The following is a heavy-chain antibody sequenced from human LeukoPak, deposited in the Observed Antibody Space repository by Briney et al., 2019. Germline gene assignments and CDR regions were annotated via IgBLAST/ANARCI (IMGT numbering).Heavy chain of an antibody. D-gene: IGHD3-22*01. J-gene: IGHJ1*01. V-gene: IGHV3-74*01. CDR3: ARAPSEIGGYYPEYFRH. CDR1: GFTFSSYL. Sequence: GGSLRLSCAASGFTFSSYLMHWVRQAPGKGLVWVSRIKSDGSTNYADSVKGRFTISRDNAKNTVSLQMNSLRTEDTGVYYCARAPSEIGGYYPEYFRHWGQGTLVTVSS. CDR2: IKSDGST.